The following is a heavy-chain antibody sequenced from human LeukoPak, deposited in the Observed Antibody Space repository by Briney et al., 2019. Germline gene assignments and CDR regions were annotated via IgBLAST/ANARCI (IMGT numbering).Heavy chain of an antibody. V-gene: IGHV4-34*01. Sequence: SETLSLTCAVYGGSFSGYYGSWIRQPPGEGLEWIGEINHSGSTNYNPSLKSRVTISVDTSKNQFSLKLSSVTAADTAVYYCARGDSSGWYHFDYWGQGTLVTVSS. CDR2: INHSGST. CDR3: ARGDSSGWYHFDY. CDR1: GGSFSGYY. D-gene: IGHD6-19*01. J-gene: IGHJ4*02.